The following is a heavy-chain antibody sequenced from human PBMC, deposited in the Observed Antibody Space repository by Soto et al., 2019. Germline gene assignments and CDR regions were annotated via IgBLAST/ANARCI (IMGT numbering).Heavy chain of an antibody. J-gene: IGHJ4*02. D-gene: IGHD2-15*01. Sequence: QVQLVQSGAEEKKPGASVKVSCKASGYTFTSYAMHWVRQAPGQRLEWMGWINAGNGNTKYSQTFQGRVTITRDTSASTAYMELSSLRSEDTAVYYCARGVAPYYFDYWGQGTLVTVSS. CDR3: ARGVAPYYFDY. CDR1: GYTFTSYA. V-gene: IGHV1-3*05. CDR2: INAGNGNT.